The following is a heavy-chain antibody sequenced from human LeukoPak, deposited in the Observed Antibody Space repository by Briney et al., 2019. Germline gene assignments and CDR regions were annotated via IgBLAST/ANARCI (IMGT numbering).Heavy chain of an antibody. CDR2: ISAYNGNT. V-gene: IGHV1-18*01. Sequence: GASVKVSCKASGYTFTSYGISWVRQAPGQGLEWMGWISAYNGNTNYAQKLQGRVTMTTDTSTSTAYMELRSLRSDDTAVYYCARAQVGSDYYYYMDVWGKGTTVTVSS. D-gene: IGHD2-2*01. CDR1: GYTFTSYG. J-gene: IGHJ6*03. CDR3: ARAQVGSDYYYYMDV.